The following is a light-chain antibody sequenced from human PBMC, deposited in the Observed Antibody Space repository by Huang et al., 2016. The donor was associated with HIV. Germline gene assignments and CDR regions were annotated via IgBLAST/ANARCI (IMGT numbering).Light chain of an antibody. Sequence: DIQMTHSPSSLSASVGDRVTITCQASHYINNYVNWYQQKPGKAPKLLIYDASNLETGCPSRFSGSGSGTDFTFTISSLQPEDIATYFCQQYHSLPLTFGGGTKVEIK. CDR2: DAS. J-gene: IGKJ4*01. CDR1: HYINNY. V-gene: IGKV1-33*01. CDR3: QQYHSLPLT.